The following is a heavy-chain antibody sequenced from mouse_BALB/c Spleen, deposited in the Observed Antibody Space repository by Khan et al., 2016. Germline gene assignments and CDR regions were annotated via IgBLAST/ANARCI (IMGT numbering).Heavy chain of an antibody. D-gene: IGHD2-2*01. CDR3: ASTVYYGYYFDY. CDR2: IYPGSGNT. Sequence: QVQLKQSGAELARPGASVKLSCKASGYTFTDYYINWVKQRTGQGLEWIGEIYPGSGNTYYNEKFKGKATLTADKSSSTAYMQLSSLTSEDSAVSFCASTVYYGYYFDYWGQGTTRTVSS. J-gene: IGHJ2*01. V-gene: IGHV1-77*01. CDR1: GYTFTDYY.